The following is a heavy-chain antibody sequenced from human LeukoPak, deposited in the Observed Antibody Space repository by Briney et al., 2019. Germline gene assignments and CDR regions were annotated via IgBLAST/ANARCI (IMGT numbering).Heavy chain of an antibody. CDR2: INPGDSDT. J-gene: IGHJ5*02. V-gene: IGHV5-51*01. CDR1: GYSFTSSW. Sequence: GESLKISCQASGYSFTSSWIGWARQMPGKGLEWMAIINPGDSDTRYSPSFQGQVTISADKSISTVYLQWGSLKASDTAMYYCARDMTDWWFDPWGQGTLVTVSS. D-gene: IGHD3-9*01. CDR3: ARDMTDWWFDP.